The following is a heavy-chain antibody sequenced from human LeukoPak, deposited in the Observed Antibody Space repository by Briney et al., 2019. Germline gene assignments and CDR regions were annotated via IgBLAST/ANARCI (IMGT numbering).Heavy chain of an antibody. CDR3: ARQGRHGSGSYDRASYYYYYMDV. J-gene: IGHJ6*03. CDR2: IYYSGST. V-gene: IGHV4-59*08. Sequence: SETLSLTCSVSGGSINSYYWSWIRQPPGKGLEWIGYIYYSGSTNYNPSLKSRVTISVDTSKNKFSLKLSSVTAADTAVYYCARQGRHGSGSYDRASYYYYYMDVWGKGTTVTVSS. D-gene: IGHD3-10*01. CDR1: GGSINSYY.